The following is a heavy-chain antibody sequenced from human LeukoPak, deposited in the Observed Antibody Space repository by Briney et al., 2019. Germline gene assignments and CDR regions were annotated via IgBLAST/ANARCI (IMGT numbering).Heavy chain of an antibody. CDR1: GFSFSTYT. V-gene: IGHV3-23*01. CDR2: ISNSGGST. CDR3: AKGLERESRLDS. D-gene: IGHD1-1*01. J-gene: IGHJ4*02. Sequence: GGSLRLSCAASGFSFSTYTMSWVRQAPGKGLEWVSGISNSGGSTYYADSVKGRFTTSRDNSKNTLYLQMNSLRAEDTALYYCAKGLERESRLDSWGQGTLVTVSS.